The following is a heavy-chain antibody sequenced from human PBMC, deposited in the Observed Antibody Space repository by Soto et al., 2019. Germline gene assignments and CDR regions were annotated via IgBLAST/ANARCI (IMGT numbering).Heavy chain of an antibody. Sequence: SETLSLTCAVYGGSFSGYYWSWIRQPPGKGLEWIGEINHSGSTNYNPSLKSRVTISVDTSKNQFSLKLSSVTAADTAVYYCARTRRNSRIAARLYYYYGMDVWGQGTTVTVSS. CDR3: ARTRRNSRIAARLYYYYGMDV. D-gene: IGHD6-6*01. J-gene: IGHJ6*02. CDR2: INHSGST. CDR1: GGSFSGYY. V-gene: IGHV4-34*01.